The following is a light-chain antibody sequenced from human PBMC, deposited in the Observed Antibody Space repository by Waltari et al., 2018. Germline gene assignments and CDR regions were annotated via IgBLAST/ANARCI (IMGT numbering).Light chain of an antibody. CDR3: QQRRDWPLT. J-gene: IGKJ4*01. V-gene: IGKV3-11*01. Sequence: DIVLTQSPAILSLSPGERAYLSCRASQSVTNYLAWYQQKPGQAPRLLIYDTSNRATGIPAMFSVSGFGTDFTLTISSLEPEDFAVYYCQQRRDWPLTFGGGTKVEIK. CDR2: DTS. CDR1: QSVTNY.